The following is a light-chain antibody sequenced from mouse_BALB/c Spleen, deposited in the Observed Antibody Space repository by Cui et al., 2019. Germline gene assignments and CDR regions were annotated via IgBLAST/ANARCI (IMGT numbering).Light chain of an antibody. CDR1: ENIYSN. CDR2: AAT. J-gene: IGKJ1*01. V-gene: IGKV12-46*01. Sequence: DLQMTQSPASLSVSVGETVTITCRASENIYSNLAWYQQKQEKSPQLLVYAATNLADGVPSRFSGSGSGTQYSLKINSLQSEDFGSYYCQHFWGTPWTFGGGTKLEIK. CDR3: QHFWGTPWT.